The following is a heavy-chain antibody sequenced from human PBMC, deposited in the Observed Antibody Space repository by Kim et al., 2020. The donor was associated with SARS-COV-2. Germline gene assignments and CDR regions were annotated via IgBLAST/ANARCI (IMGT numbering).Heavy chain of an antibody. V-gene: IGHV4-39*01. Sequence: NPSHTSRVTISVATSKNQFSLRLSSVTAADTAVDYCARSDYYGSGRGFDPWGQGTLVTVSS. D-gene: IGHD3-10*01. J-gene: IGHJ5*02. CDR3: ARSDYYGSGRGFDP.